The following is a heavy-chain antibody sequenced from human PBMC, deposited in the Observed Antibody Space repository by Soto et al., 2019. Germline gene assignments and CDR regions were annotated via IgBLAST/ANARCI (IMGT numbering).Heavy chain of an antibody. V-gene: IGHV3-13*05. Sequence: GGSLRLSCAASGFTFSSYDMHWVRQATGKGLEWVSAIGTAGDPYYPGSVKGRFTISRENAKNSLYLQMNSLRARDTAVYYCARGVGGWNAFDIWGQGTMVTVSS. CDR3: ARGVGGWNAFDI. CDR1: GFTFSSYD. CDR2: IGTAGDP. J-gene: IGHJ3*02. D-gene: IGHD6-19*01.